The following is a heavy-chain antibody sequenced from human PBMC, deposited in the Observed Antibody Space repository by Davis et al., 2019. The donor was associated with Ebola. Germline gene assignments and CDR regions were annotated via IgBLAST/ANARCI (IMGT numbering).Heavy chain of an antibody. V-gene: IGHV4-34*01. CDR1: GGSFSGYY. Sequence: MPGGSLRLSCAVYGGSFSGYYWSWIRQPPGKGLEWIGEINHSGSTNYNPSLKSRVTISVDTSKNQFSLKLSSVTAADTAVYYCAAAVNYYYGMDVWGQGTTVTVSS. J-gene: IGHJ6*02. CDR3: AAAVNYYYGMDV. D-gene: IGHD2-15*01. CDR2: INHSGST.